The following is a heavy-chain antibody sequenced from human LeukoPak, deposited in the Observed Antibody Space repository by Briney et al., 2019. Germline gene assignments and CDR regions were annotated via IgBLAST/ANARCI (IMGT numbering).Heavy chain of an antibody. V-gene: IGHV3-30*18. CDR3: AKAGSSGWYWGDY. Sequence: PGRSLRLSCAASGFTFSSYGMHWVRQAPGKGLEWVALISNDGSNKYYADSVKGRFTISRDNSKNTLSLQMNSLRAEDTGVYYCAKAGSSGWYWGDYWGQGTLVTVSS. D-gene: IGHD6-19*01. CDR2: ISNDGSNK. CDR1: GFTFSSYG. J-gene: IGHJ4*02.